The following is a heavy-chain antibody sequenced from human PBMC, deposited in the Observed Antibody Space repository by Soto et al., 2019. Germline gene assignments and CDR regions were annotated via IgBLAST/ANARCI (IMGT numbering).Heavy chain of an antibody. CDR2: ISYDGSNK. J-gene: IGHJ6*02. V-gene: IGHV3-30-3*01. CDR3: ARDLTYGSGMDV. CDR1: GFTFSSYA. Sequence: GGSLRLSCAASGFTFSSYAMHWVRQAPGKGLEWVAVISYDGSNKYYADSVKGRFTISRDNSKNTLYLQMNSLRAEDTAVYYCARDLTYGSGMDVWGQGTTVTVSS. D-gene: IGHD3-10*01.